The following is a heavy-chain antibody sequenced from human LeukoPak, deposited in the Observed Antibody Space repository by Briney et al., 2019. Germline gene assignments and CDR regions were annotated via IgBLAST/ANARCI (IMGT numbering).Heavy chain of an antibody. CDR3: ASGGYSYGHHY. CDR2: IIPIFGTA. Sequence: ASVKVSCKASGGTFSSYAISWVRQAPGQGLEWMGGIIPIFGTANYAQKFQGRVTITADKSTSTAYMELSSLRSEDTAVYYCASGGYSYGHHYWGQGTLVTVSS. J-gene: IGHJ4*02. CDR1: GGTFSSYA. V-gene: IGHV1-69*06. D-gene: IGHD5-18*01.